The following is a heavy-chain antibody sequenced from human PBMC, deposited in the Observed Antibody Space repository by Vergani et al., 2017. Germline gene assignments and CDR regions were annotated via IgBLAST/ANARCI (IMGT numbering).Heavy chain of an antibody. CDR1: EYSFTNYW. CDR2: IYPGDFDT. CDR3: ARGNSGSYHYFDY. D-gene: IGHD1-26*01. Sequence: EVQLVQSGAEVKKPGESLKISCKGSEYSFTNYWIGWVRQMPGKGLEWMGIIYPGDFDTRYSPPFQGQVTISVDKSISTAYLQWSSLKASDTAMYYCARGNSGSYHYFDYWGQGALVTVSS. J-gene: IGHJ4*02. V-gene: IGHV5-51*01.